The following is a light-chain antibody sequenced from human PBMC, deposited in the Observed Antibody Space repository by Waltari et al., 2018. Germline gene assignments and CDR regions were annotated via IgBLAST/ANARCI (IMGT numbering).Light chain of an antibody. CDR2: EIS. CDR1: NSNVDILHL. CDR3: CSCAGYGIYV. V-gene: IGLV2-23*02. Sequence: QSALTQPASVSGSPGQSITISCTAVNSNVDILHLVSWYQHHPGRNPRLLIYEISQRPSCISNRFSGSKSGNTASLTISGLQPEDETDYFCCSCAGYGIYVFGSGTQVSVL. J-gene: IGLJ1*01.